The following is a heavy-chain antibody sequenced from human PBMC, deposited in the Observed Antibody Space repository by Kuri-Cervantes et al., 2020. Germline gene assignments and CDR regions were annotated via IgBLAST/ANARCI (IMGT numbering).Heavy chain of an antibody. D-gene: IGHD2-8*02. Sequence: GESLKISCAASGFTVSSNYMSWVRQAPGKGLEWVSVIYSGGSTYYADSVKGRFTISRDNSKNTLYLQMNSLRAEDTAVYYCAKALYGSTTGDVYWGHGTLVTVSS. CDR2: IYSGGST. V-gene: IGHV3-53*01. J-gene: IGHJ4*01. CDR1: GFTVSSNY. CDR3: AKALYGSTTGDVY.